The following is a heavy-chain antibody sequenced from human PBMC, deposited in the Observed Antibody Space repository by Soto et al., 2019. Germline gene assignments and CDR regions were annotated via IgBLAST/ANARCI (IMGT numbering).Heavy chain of an antibody. CDR3: ARGRFGELSTNWFDP. CDR1: GYTFTSYG. D-gene: IGHD3-10*01. V-gene: IGHV1-2*04. CDR2: INPNSGST. J-gene: IGHJ5*02. Sequence: ASVKVSCKASGYTFTSYGISWVRQAPGQGLEWMGWINPNSGSTNYAQKLQGWVTMTRDTSISTAYMELSRLRSDDTAVYYCARGRFGELSTNWFDPWGQGTLVTVSS.